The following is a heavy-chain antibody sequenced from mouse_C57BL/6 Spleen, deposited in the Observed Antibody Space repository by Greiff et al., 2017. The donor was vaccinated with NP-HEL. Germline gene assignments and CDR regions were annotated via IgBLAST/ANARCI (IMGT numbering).Heavy chain of an antibody. J-gene: IGHJ1*03. CDR3: ARYEVTTGGYWYFDV. CDR1: GFNIKNTY. CDR2: IDPANGNT. Sequence: VQLQQSVAELVRPGASVKLSCTASGFNIKNTYMHWVKQRPEQGLEWIGRIDPANGNTKYAPKFQGKATITADTSSNTAYLQLSSLTAEDTAIYYGARYEVTTGGYWYFDVWGTGTTVTVAS. V-gene: IGHV14-3*01. D-gene: IGHD2-2*01.